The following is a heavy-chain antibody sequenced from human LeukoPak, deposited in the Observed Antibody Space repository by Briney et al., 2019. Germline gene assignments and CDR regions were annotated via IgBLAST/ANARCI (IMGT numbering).Heavy chain of an antibody. CDR3: ATGSGYYYSH. Sequence: GGSLRLSCTASGFSFNAYGMHWVRQVPGKGLEWLAVTYGDGDNRYYADSVKARFTISRDNGRKTIYLQMNNLRDEDTAVYYCATGSGYYYSHWGQGILVTVSS. V-gene: IGHV3-33*01. CDR2: TYGDGDNR. J-gene: IGHJ4*02. CDR1: GFSFNAYG. D-gene: IGHD3-22*01.